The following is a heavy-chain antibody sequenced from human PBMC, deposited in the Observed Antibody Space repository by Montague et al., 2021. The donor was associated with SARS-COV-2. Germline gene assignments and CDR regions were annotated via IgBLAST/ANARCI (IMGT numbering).Heavy chain of an antibody. J-gene: IGHJ4*02. V-gene: IGHV4-4*07. Sequence: SETLSLTCSISGVSITSYHWSWVRQPAGKGLEWIGHIYASGSTNYSPSLKSRVRLSIDNPKNQFSLKLESLTAADTAVYYCVRDGGNWYYFDYWGQGALVTVSS. CDR3: VRDGGNWYYFDY. D-gene: IGHD3-16*01. CDR2: IYASGST. CDR1: GVSITSYH.